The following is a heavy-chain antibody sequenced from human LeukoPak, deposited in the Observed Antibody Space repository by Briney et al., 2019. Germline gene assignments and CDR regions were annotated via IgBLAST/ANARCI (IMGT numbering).Heavy chain of an antibody. CDR1: GFTFSSYS. D-gene: IGHD3-22*01. CDR3: ARDSESSGQY. Sequence: GRSLRLSCAASGFTFSSYSMNWVRQAPGKGLEWGSSISSSSSYIYYADSVKGRFTISRDNAKNSLYLQMNSLRAEDTAVYYCARDSESSGQYWGQGTLVTVSS. CDR2: ISSSSSYI. J-gene: IGHJ4*02. V-gene: IGHV3-21*01.